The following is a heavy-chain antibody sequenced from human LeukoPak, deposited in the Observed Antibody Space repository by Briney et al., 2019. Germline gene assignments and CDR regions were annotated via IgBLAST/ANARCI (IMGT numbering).Heavy chain of an antibody. CDR2: INPNSGGT. V-gene: IGHV1-2*02. CDR1: GYTFTIYG. Sequence: GASVKVSCKTSGYTFTIYGISWVRQAPGQGLEWMGWINPNSGGTNYAQKFQGRVSMTRDTSISTVYLDLSSLKSDDTAVYYCARGIGIVGERVRFWSQGTLVTVSS. J-gene: IGHJ4*02. D-gene: IGHD1-26*01. CDR3: ARGIGIVGERVRF.